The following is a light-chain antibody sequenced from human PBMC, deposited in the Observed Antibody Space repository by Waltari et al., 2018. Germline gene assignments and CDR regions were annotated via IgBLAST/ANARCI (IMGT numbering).Light chain of an antibody. CDR1: QRVLSSSNSKTY. V-gene: IGKV4-1*01. J-gene: IGKJ5*01. CDR3: HQYYIPPLT. Sequence: DIVMTQSPDSLAVSLCERATINCSSRQRVLSSSNSKTYLAWYQQKPGQPPKLLIYWASTRESGFPDRFSGSGSGTDFTLTISSLQAEDVAVYYCHQYYIPPLTFGQGTRLEIK. CDR2: WAS.